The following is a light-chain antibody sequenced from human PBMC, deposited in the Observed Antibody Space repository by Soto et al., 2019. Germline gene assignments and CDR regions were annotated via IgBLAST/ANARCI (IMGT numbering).Light chain of an antibody. Sequence: EIVLTQSPGTLSSSPGGRATLSCRASQSVTNNYLAWYQQKRGQAPRLLIWGASIRSADLPDRFSGSGSGTEFTLTISSLQSEDFAVYYCQQYNNWPRAFGQGTKVDIK. V-gene: IGKV3D-15*01. CDR1: QSVTNN. CDR3: QQYNNWPRA. CDR2: GAS. J-gene: IGKJ1*01.